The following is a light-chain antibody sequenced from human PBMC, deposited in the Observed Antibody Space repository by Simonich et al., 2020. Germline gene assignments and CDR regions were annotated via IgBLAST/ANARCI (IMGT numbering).Light chain of an antibody. CDR1: NIGSKS. J-gene: IGLJ2*01. Sequence: SYVLTQPPSVSVAPGKTARITCGGNNIGSKSVHCYQQKPGQAPVLVVYDDSDRPSGIPERFSGSNSGNTATLTISRVEARDEADYYCQVWDSSSDHVVFGGGTKLTVL. CDR3: QVWDSSSDHVV. CDR2: DDS. V-gene: IGLV3-21*03.